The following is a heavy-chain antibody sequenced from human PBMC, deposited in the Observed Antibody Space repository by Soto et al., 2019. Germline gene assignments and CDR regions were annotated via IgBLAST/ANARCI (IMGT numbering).Heavy chain of an antibody. Sequence: PGGSLRLSCSASGFTFSIYAMHWVRQAPGKGLEYVSSISTNGGSTDYADSVKGRFTISRDNSKNTVYLQMSSLRVEDTAVYYCARSSGGSGKLWNYYGMDVWGQGTTVTVS. V-gene: IGHV3-64D*06. J-gene: IGHJ6*02. CDR2: ISTNGGST. D-gene: IGHD3-10*01. CDR1: GFTFSIYA. CDR3: ARSSGGSGKLWNYYGMDV.